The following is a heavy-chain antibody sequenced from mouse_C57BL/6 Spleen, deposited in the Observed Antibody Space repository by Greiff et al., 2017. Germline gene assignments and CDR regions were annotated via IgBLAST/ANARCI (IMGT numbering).Heavy chain of an antibody. J-gene: IGHJ1*03. D-gene: IGHD1-1*01. Sequence: QVQLKESGAELVRPGTSVKLSCKASGYTFTSYWMHWVKQRPGQGLEWIGVIDPSDSYTNYNQKFKGKATLTVDTSSSTAYMQLSSLTSEDSAVYYCARAPSYGSSSYWYFDVWGTGTTVTVSS. CDR3: ARAPSYGSSSYWYFDV. CDR1: GYTFTSYW. V-gene: IGHV1-59*01. CDR2: IDPSDSYT.